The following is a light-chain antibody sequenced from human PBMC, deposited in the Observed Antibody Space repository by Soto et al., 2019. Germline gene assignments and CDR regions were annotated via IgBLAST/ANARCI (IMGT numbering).Light chain of an antibody. CDR2: GAS. CDR3: QQYNIWPLT. J-gene: IGKJ4*01. V-gene: IGKV3-15*01. Sequence: MVMTQSPSTLSVSPGERATLSCRASQSVSSNLAWYQQKPGQAPRLLIFGASTRATGIPARFSASGSGTDFTLTISSLQSEDFAVYFCQQYNIWPLTFGGGTKVDI. CDR1: QSVSSN.